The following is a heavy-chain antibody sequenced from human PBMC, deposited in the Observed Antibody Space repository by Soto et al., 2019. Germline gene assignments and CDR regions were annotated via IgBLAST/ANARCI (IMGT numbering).Heavy chain of an antibody. CDR3: ARDPEFTAAAGYAS. V-gene: IGHV3-21*01. Sequence: GGSLRLSCAASGFTFSSYSMNWVRQAPGEGLEWVSAISSSSSDIYYADSVKGRFTISRDNAKNSLYLQMNSLRAEDTAVYYSARDPEFTAAAGYASWGEGTLATVSS. J-gene: IGHJ5*02. CDR1: GFTFSSYS. D-gene: IGHD6-13*01. CDR2: ISSSSSDI.